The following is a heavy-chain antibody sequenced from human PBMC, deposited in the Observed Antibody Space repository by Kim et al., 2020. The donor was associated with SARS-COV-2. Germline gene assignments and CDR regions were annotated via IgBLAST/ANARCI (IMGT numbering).Heavy chain of an antibody. Sequence: IPSLKSRVTNSVDTSKNQYSLKLSSVTAADTAVYYCAGNYDILTGYFDYWGQGTLVTVSS. D-gene: IGHD3-9*01. V-gene: IGHV4-34*01. J-gene: IGHJ4*02. CDR3: AGNYDILTGYFDY.